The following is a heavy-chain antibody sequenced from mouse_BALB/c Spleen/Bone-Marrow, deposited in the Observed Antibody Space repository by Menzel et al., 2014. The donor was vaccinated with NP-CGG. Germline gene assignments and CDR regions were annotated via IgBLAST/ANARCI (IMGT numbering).Heavy chain of an antibody. CDR2: ISSGSSTI. Sequence: EVMLVESGGGLVQPGGSRKLSCAASGFTFSSFGMHWVCQAPERGLEWVAYISSGSSTIFYADTVKGRFTISRDNPKNTLFLQMTSLRSEDTAMYYCTRGGNWEDFDYWGQGTTLTVSS. CDR1: GFTFSSFG. CDR3: TRGGNWEDFDY. J-gene: IGHJ2*01. D-gene: IGHD4-1*01. V-gene: IGHV5-17*02.